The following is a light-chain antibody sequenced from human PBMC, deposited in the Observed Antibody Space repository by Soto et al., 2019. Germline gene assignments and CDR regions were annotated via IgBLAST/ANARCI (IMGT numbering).Light chain of an antibody. V-gene: IGLV2-14*01. Sequence: QSVLTQPASVSGSPGQSITIACSGTSADVGGYIYVSWYLQYPGKAPKLMIFEVSNRPSGVSNRFSGSKSGNTASLTISGLQAEDEADYYCSSYTSISTYVFGTGTKVTVL. CDR1: SADVGGYIY. CDR3: SSYTSISTYV. CDR2: EVS. J-gene: IGLJ1*01.